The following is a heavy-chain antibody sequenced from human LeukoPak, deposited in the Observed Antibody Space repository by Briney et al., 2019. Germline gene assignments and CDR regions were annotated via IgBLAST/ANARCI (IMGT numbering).Heavy chain of an antibody. CDR1: GYTFTSYG. CDR3: ARGSYSSSWYWAAYYYGMDV. CDR2: INPNSGGT. Sequence: ASVKVSCKASGYTFTSYGISWVRQAPGQGLEWMGWINPNSGGTNYAQKFQGRVTMTRDTSISTAYMELSRLRSDDTAVYYCARGSYSSSWYWAAYYYGMDVWGQGTTVTVSS. V-gene: IGHV1-2*02. D-gene: IGHD6-13*01. J-gene: IGHJ6*02.